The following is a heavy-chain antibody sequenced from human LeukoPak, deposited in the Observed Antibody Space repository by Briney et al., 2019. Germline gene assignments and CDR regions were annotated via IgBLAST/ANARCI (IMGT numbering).Heavy chain of an antibody. J-gene: IGHJ4*02. V-gene: IGHV3-30*18. Sequence: PGGSLRLSCAASGFTFSSYGMHWVRQAPGKGLEWVAVTSYDGSNKYYADSVKGRFTISRDNSKNTLYLQMNSLRAEDTAVYYCAKDRAGVVVPAAWDLDYWGQGTLVTVSS. CDR2: TSYDGSNK. CDR1: GFTFSSYG. D-gene: IGHD2-2*01. CDR3: AKDRAGVVVPAAWDLDY.